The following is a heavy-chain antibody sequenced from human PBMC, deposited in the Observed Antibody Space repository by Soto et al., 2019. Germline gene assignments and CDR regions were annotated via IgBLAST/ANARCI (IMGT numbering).Heavy chain of an antibody. Sequence: QVQLQESGPGLVKPSETLSLTCTVSGGSISSYYWSWIRQPPGKGLEWFGYIYYSGSTNYNPSLKSRVTISVDTSKNQYSLNLSSVTAADTAVYYCARRWGTTFDYWGQGTLVTVSS. CDR3: ARRWGTTFDY. CDR1: GGSISSYY. V-gene: IGHV4-59*08. J-gene: IGHJ4*02. D-gene: IGHD3-16*01. CDR2: IYYSGST.